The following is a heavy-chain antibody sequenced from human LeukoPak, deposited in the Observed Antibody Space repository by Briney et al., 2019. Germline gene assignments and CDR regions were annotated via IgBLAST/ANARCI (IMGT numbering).Heavy chain of an antibody. CDR2: INPSGGST. CDR1: GYTFTSYY. CDR3: ARYYIEGRCFDY. D-gene: IGHD3-10*01. Sequence: ASVKVSCKASGYTFTSYYMHWVRQAPGQGFERMGIINPSGGSTSYAQKFQGRVTMTRDTSIRTAYMELSRLRSDDTAMYYCARYYIEGRCFDYWGQGTLVTVSS. V-gene: IGHV1-46*01. J-gene: IGHJ4*02.